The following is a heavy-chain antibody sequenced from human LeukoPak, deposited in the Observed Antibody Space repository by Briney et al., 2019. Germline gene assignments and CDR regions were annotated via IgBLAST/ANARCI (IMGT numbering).Heavy chain of an antibody. D-gene: IGHD5-12*01. CDR2: ISGSGGST. CDR3: AKEHSGYEIAVADY. J-gene: IGHJ4*02. V-gene: IGHV3-23*01. Sequence: GGSLRLSCAASGFTFSSYPMSWVRQAPGKGLEWVSAISGSGGSTYYADSVKGRFTISRDNSKDTLYLQMNSLRAEDTAVYYCAKEHSGYEIAVADYWGQGTLVTVSS. CDR1: GFTFSSYP.